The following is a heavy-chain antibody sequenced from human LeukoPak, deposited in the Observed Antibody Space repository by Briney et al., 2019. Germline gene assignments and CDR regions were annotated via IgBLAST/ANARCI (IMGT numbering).Heavy chain of an antibody. V-gene: IGHV3-30*02. J-gene: IGHJ6*03. D-gene: IGHD3-10*01. CDR3: ARDQRSPWPEGSGSYYSQQLYYYYMDV. CDR2: IRYDGSNK. CDR1: GFTFSSYG. Sequence: PGGSLRLSCAASGFTFSSYGMHWVRQAPGKGLEWVAFIRYDGSNKYYADSVKGRFTISRDNSKNTLYLQMSSLRAEDTAVYYCARDQRSPWPEGSGSYYSQQLYYYYMDVWGKGTTVTVSS.